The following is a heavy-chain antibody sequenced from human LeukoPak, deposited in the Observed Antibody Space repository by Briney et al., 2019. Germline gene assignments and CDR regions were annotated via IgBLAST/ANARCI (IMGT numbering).Heavy chain of an antibody. CDR3: ARMDSSGYSNWFDP. Sequence: ASVKVSCKASGNIFTGYFMHWVRQAPGQGLEWMGWINPNSGGTNYAQKFQGWVTMTRDTSISTAYMELSRLRSDDTAVYYCARMDSSGYSNWFDPWGQGTLVTVSS. V-gene: IGHV1-2*04. D-gene: IGHD3-22*01. CDR1: GNIFTGYF. CDR2: INPNSGGT. J-gene: IGHJ5*02.